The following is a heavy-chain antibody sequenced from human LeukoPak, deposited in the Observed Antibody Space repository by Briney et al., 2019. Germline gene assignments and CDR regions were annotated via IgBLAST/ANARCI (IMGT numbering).Heavy chain of an antibody. CDR3: ARETRRLYYEDYHGMDV. V-gene: IGHV1-18*01. J-gene: IGHJ6*02. CDR1: GYTFTNFG. Sequence: ASVKVSCMAFGYTFTNFGVSWERQVPGQGLEWLGWISGYNGNTNYGQKVRGRVTMTTDTSTTTAYMELRSLTSDDTAVYYCARETRRLYYEDYHGMDVWGQGTTVTVSS. CDR2: ISGYNGNT. D-gene: IGHD3-16*01.